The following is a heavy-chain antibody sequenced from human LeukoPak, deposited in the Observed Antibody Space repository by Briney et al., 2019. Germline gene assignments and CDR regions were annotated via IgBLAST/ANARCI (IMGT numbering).Heavy chain of an antibody. V-gene: IGHV1-18*04. J-gene: IGHJ5*02. CDR3: ARGPIAGAGTPLGLLFDP. CDR1: GYTFTSYG. D-gene: IGHD6-19*01. Sequence: ASVKVSCKASGYTFTSYGISWVRQAPGQGLEWMGWISAYNGNTNYAQKLQGRVTMTTDTSTSTAYMELRSLRSDDTAVYYCARGPIAGAGTPLGLLFDPWGQGTLVTVSS. CDR2: ISAYNGNT.